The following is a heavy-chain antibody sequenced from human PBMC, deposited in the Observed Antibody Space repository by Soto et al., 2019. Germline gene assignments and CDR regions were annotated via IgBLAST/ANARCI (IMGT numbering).Heavy chain of an antibody. CDR3: AKDMSGYTRYYYYGMDV. CDR1: GFTFDDYA. J-gene: IGHJ6*02. Sequence: GGSLRLSCAASGFTFDDYAMHWVRQAPGKGLEWVSGISWNSGSIGYADSVKGRFTISRDNAKNSLYLQMNSLRAEDTALYYCAKDMSGYTRYYYYGMDVWGQGTTVTVSS. D-gene: IGHD3-3*01. V-gene: IGHV3-9*01. CDR2: ISWNSGSI.